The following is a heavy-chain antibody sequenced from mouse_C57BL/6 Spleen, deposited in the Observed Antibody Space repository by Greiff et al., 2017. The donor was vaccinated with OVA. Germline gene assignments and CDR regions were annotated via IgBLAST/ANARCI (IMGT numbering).Heavy chain of an antibody. CDR3: AREGFYYDYDNWFAY. J-gene: IGHJ3*01. V-gene: IGHV3-6*01. CDR1: GYSITSGYY. CDR2: ISYDGSN. Sequence: EVKVEESGPGLVKPSQSLSLTCSVTGYSITSGYYWNWIRQFPGNKLEWMGYISYDGSNNYNPSLKNRISITRDTSKNQFFLKLNSVTTEDTATYYCAREGFYYDYDNWFAYWGQGTLVTVSA. D-gene: IGHD2-4*01.